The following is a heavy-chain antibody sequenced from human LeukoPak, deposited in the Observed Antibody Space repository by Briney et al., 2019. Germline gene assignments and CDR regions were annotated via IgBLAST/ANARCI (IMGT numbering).Heavy chain of an antibody. CDR3: ARGGDYGDYGDWFGP. CDR2: IIPIFGTA. J-gene: IGHJ5*02. D-gene: IGHD4-17*01. Sequence: SVKVSCKASGGTFSSFAISWVRQAPGQGLEWMGGIIPIFGTANYAQKFQGRVTITADKSTSTAYMELSSLRSEDTAVYYCARGGDYGDYGDWFGPWGQGTLVTVSS. CDR1: GGTFSSFA. V-gene: IGHV1-69*06.